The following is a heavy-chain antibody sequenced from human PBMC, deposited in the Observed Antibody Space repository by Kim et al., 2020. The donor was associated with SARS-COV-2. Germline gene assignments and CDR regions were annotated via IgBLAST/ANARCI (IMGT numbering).Heavy chain of an antibody. CDR3: AREGSGVVPAADYYYYYGMDV. J-gene: IGHJ6*02. D-gene: IGHD2-2*01. CDR2: IIPIFGTA. Sequence: SVKVSCKASGGTFSSYAISWVRQAPGQGLEWMGGIIPIFGTANYAQKFQGRVTITADESTSTAYMELSSLRSEDTAVYYCAREGSGVVPAADYYYYYGMDVWGQGTTVTVSS. V-gene: IGHV1-69*13. CDR1: GGTFSSYA.